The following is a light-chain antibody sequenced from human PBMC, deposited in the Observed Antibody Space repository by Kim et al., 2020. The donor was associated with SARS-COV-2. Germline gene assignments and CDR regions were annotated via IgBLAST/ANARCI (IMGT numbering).Light chain of an antibody. V-gene: IGLV6-57*03. Sequence: KTVTISCHRSSGSIASIYVQWYQQRPGSAPTTVIYEDNQSPSGVPDRFSGSIDSSSNSASLTISGLKTEDEADYYCQSYDSSTHVVFGGGTQLTVL. CDR2: EDN. CDR1: SGSIASIY. J-gene: IGLJ2*01. CDR3: QSYDSSTHVV.